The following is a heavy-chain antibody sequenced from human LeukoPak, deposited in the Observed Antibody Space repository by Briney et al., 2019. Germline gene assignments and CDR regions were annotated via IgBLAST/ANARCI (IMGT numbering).Heavy chain of an antibody. Sequence: GGSLRLSCEGSGFVFSIYAIHWIRQSPGRGLEWVAVTDYLHSLKDRFTISRDNSKNTVYLDVTSLTPEDAAVYYCAREGTYSDYWSGYFEYWGQGTRVIVSS. CDR2: T. CDR1: GFVFSIYA. J-gene: IGHJ4*02. V-gene: IGHV3-30*04. D-gene: IGHD3-3*01. CDR3: AREGTYSDYWSGYFEY.